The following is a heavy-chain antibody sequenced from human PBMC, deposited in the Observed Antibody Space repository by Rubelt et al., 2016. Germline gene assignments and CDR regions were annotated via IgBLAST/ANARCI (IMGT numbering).Heavy chain of an antibody. CDR2: IKQDGSEK. CDR3: AREGYCSGGSCYYFDY. J-gene: IGHJ4*02. Sequence: GGGLEWVANIKQDGSEKYYVDSVKGRFTISRDNAKNSLYLQMNSLRAEDTAVYYCAREGYCSGGSCYYFDYWGQGTLVTVSS. V-gene: IGHV3-7*01. D-gene: IGHD2-15*01.